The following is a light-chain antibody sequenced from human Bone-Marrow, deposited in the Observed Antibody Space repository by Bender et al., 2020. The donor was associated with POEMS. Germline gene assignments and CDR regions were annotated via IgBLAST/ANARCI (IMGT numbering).Light chain of an antibody. V-gene: IGLV2-23*02. CDR1: SSDVGAYNY. Sequence: QSALTQPRSVSGSPGQSVTISCTGASSDVGAYNYVAWYQQHPGKAPNLLIYEVTKRPSGVSNGFSGFKSGNTASLTISGLQAEDEADYYCCSYAGSSSLVFGGGTKVTVL. CDR2: EVT. J-gene: IGLJ3*02. CDR3: CSYAGSSSLV.